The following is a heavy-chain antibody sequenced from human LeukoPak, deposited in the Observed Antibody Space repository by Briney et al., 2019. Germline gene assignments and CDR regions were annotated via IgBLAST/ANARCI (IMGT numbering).Heavy chain of an antibody. V-gene: IGHV4-39*01. CDR2: IYYSGST. CDR1: GGSISSSSYY. Sequence: PSETLSLTCTVSGGSISSSSYYWGWIRQPPGKGLEWIGSIYYSGSTYYNPSLKSRVTISVDTSKNQFSLKLSSVTAADTAVYYCARQGSGWSGFDYWGQGTLVTVSS. D-gene: IGHD6-19*01. CDR3: ARQGSGWSGFDY. J-gene: IGHJ4*02.